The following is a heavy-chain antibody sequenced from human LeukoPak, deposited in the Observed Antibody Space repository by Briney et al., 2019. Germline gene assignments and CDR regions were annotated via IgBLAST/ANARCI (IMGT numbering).Heavy chain of an antibody. CDR3: AIMHGYYDGSGFWVQ. D-gene: IGHD3-22*01. V-gene: IGHV3-23*01. CDR2: ISPSGDRT. J-gene: IGHJ4*02. Sequence: GGSLRLSCAASGFTFSSYAMSWVRQAPGKGLEWVSFISPSGDRTSNTDSVEGRFTISRDNTRNTLYLQMNSLRDEDTGVYYCAIMHGYYDGSGFWVQWGQGTLVTVSS. CDR1: GFTFSSYA.